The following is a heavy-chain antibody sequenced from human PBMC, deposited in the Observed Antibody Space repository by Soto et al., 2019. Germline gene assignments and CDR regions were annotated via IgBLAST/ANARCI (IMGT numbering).Heavy chain of an antibody. Sequence: QVQLQESGPGLVKPSQTLSLTCTVSGGSISSGGYYWSWIRQHPGKGLEWIGYIYYSGSTYYNPSLKSRVIISVDTSKTQFSLKLSFVTAADTAVYYCARSRPPIVVVPAALPYYFDYWGQGTLVTVSS. CDR2: IYYSGST. CDR3: ARSRPPIVVVPAALPYYFDY. J-gene: IGHJ4*02. D-gene: IGHD2-2*01. CDR1: GGSISSGGYY. V-gene: IGHV4-31*03.